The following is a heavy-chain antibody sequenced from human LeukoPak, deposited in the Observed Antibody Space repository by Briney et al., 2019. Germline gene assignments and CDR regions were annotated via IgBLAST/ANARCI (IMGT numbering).Heavy chain of an antibody. J-gene: IGHJ2*01. CDR3: ARDTCGCGSGWHLYWYFDL. CDR2: ISSNGGSI. V-gene: IGHV3-64*01. CDR1: GFTFSDYA. Sequence: GGSLRLSCAASGFTFSDYAMHWVRQAPGKELEYVSAISSNGGSIHYANSVKGRFTISRDNSKNTLYLQMDSLRAEDIAVYYCARDTCGCGSGWHLYWYFDLWGRGTLVTVSS. D-gene: IGHD6-19*01.